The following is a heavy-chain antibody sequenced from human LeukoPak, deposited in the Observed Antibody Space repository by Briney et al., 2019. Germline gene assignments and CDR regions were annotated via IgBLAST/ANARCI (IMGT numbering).Heavy chain of an antibody. D-gene: IGHD1-26*01. CDR3: VRDLMPWSGSYTFDY. V-gene: IGHV1-18*01. Sequence: ASVKVSCKASGYTFTSYGISWVRQAPGQGLEWMGWISAYNGNTNYAQKLQGRVTMTTDTSTSTAYMELRSLRSDDTAVYYCVRDLMPWSGSYTFDYWGQGTLVTVSS. J-gene: IGHJ4*02. CDR1: GYTFTSYG. CDR2: ISAYNGNT.